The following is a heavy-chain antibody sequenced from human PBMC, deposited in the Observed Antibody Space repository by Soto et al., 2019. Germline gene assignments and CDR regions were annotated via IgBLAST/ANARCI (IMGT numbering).Heavy chain of an antibody. Sequence: QVQLVQSGAEVKKPGSSVKVSCKASGGTFSSYAISWVRQAPGQGLEWMGGIIPIFGTANYAQKFQGRVTIAADESTSTAYMELSSLRSDDTAVYYCASPAAGTGAYYYGMDVWGHGTTVPVSS. CDR3: ASPAAGTGAYYYGMDV. D-gene: IGHD6-13*01. CDR1: GGTFSSYA. J-gene: IGHJ6*02. V-gene: IGHV1-69*12. CDR2: IIPIFGTA.